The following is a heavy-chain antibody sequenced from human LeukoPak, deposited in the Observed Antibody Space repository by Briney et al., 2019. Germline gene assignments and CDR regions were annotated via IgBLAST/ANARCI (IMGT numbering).Heavy chain of an antibody. CDR1: GGSISSGGYY. D-gene: IGHD3-10*01. J-gene: IGHJ5*02. Sequence: SETLSLTCTVSGGSISSGGYYWSWIRQHPGKGLEWIGYIYYSGSTYYNPSLKSRVTISVDTSKNQFSLKLSSVTAADTAVHYCARVYYGSGSYRLNWFDPWGQGTLVTVSS. CDR3: ARVYYGSGSYRLNWFDP. V-gene: IGHV4-31*03. CDR2: IYYSGST.